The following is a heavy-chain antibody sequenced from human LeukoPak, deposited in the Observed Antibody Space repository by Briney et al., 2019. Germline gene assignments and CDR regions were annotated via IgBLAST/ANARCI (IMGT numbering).Heavy chain of an antibody. CDR3: HPLAYTSN. CDR1: GFNFNSHW. J-gene: IGHJ4*02. V-gene: IGHV3-74*01. CDR2: IKTDGTST. D-gene: IGHD6-19*01. Sequence: GGSLRLSCTVSGFNFNSHWLHWVRQAPGKGLEWVSLIKTDGTSTNYADSVKGRFTVSRDIAKNTLYLQMSSPRAEDTAVYYCHPLAYTSNWGQGTLVTVSS.